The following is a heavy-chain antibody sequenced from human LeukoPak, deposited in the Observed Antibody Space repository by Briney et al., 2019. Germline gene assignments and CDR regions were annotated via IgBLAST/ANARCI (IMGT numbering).Heavy chain of an antibody. V-gene: IGHV4-38-2*01. Sequence: LRLSCAASGFTFSSDEMNWVRQAPGKGLEWSGNIYHSGITYYNHFNSSLKSRVTISIDTSKNQFSLRLTSVTAADTAVYFCATLVSTRYYFDYWGQGTLVTVSS. CDR2: IYHSGIT. J-gene: IGHJ4*02. CDR3: ATLVSTRYYFDY. D-gene: IGHD5/OR15-5a*01. CDR1: GFTFSSDEM.